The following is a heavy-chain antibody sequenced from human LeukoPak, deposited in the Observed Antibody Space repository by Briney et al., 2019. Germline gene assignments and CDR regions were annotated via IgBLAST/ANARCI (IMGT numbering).Heavy chain of an antibody. J-gene: IGHJ4*02. D-gene: IGHD6-13*01. CDR3: TRSSAYSSSWSSSYFDY. V-gene: IGHV3-15*01. CDR2: IKSKTDGGTT. CDR1: GFTFSNAW. Sequence: PGGSLRLSCAASGFTFSNAWMSWVRQAPGKGLEWVGRIKSKTDGGTTDYAAPVKGRFTISRDDSKNTLYLQMNSLRAEDTAVYYCTRSSAYSSSWSSSYFDYWGQGTLVTVSS.